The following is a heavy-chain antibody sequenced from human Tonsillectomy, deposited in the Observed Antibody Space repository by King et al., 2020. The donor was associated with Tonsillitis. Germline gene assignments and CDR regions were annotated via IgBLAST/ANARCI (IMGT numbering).Heavy chain of an antibody. CDR3: ARDREVTMVRGIIIGGFDY. D-gene: IGHD3-10*01. CDR2: IYYSGST. CDR1: GGSVSSESHY. J-gene: IGHJ4*02. Sequence: QLQESGPGLVKPSETLSLTCTVSGGSVSSESHYWSWIRQPPGKGLEWIGYIYYSGSTNYNPSLKSRVTISVDTSKNQFSLRLTSVTAADTAVYYCARDREVTMVRGIIIGGFDYWVQGTLVTVSS. V-gene: IGHV4-61*01.